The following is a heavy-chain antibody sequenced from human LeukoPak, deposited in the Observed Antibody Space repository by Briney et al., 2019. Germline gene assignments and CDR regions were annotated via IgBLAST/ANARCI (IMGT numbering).Heavy chain of an antibody. Sequence: PGGSLRLSCEASGFTFNNFGMHWVRQAPGKGLEWVAFIGYDESKKYYAESVKGRFTISRDNAKNSLYLQMNSLRAEDTAVYYCAGFPGFDYWGQGTLVTVSS. CDR1: GFTFNNFG. D-gene: IGHD3-3*01. CDR3: AGFPGFDY. CDR2: IGYDESKK. V-gene: IGHV3-30*02. J-gene: IGHJ4*02.